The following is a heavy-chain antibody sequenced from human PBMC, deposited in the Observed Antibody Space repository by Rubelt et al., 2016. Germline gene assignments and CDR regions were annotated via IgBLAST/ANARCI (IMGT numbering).Heavy chain of an antibody. D-gene: IGHD2-15*01. J-gene: IGHJ4*02. Sequence: QVQLQQWGAGLLKPSETLSLTCAVYGGSFNNYYWFWIRQPPGKGLEWIGEVNHNGNTNYNPSLKSRLTISLDTSKSQCSLKLSSVTAADTAVYYCAKERCSGGNCYLGYWGQGTRVTVSS. CDR2: VNHNGNT. CDR3: AKERCSGGNCYLGY. CDR1: GGSFNNYY. V-gene: IGHV4-34*01.